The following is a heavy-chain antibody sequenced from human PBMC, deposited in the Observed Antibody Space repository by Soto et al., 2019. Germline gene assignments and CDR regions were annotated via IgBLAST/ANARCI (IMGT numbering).Heavy chain of an antibody. J-gene: IGHJ4*02. Sequence: QVQLVESGGGLVKPGGSLRLSCAASGFTFSDYYMTWIRQAPGKGLEWVSYISSSGSTIYYADSVRGRFTVSRDNAKNLLYLQMNSLRAEDTAVYYCASDPYYYASEYWGQGTLVTVSS. CDR1: GFTFSDYY. D-gene: IGHD3-10*01. CDR3: ASDPYYYASEY. CDR2: ISSSGSTI. V-gene: IGHV3-11*01.